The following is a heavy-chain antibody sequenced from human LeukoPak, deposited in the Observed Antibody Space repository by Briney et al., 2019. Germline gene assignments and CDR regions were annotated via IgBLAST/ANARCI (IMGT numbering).Heavy chain of an antibody. D-gene: IGHD5-12*01. CDR1: GFTFSSYA. J-gene: IGHJ4*02. V-gene: IGHV3-23*01. Sequence: PGGSLRLSCAASGFTFSSYAMSWVRQAPGKGLEWVSAISGSGGSTYYADSVKGRFTISRDNSKNTLSLHMNSLRAEDTSLYYCAKGRAAEVVTTFDSWGQGTLVTVSS. CDR2: ISGSGGST. CDR3: AKGRAAEVVTTFDS.